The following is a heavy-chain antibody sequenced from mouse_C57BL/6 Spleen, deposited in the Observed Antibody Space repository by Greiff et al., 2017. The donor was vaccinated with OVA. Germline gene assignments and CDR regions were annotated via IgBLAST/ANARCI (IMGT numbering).Heavy chain of an antibody. J-gene: IGHJ1*03. Sequence: EVQGVESGGGLVKPGGSLKLSCAASGFTFSSYAMSWVRQTPEKRLEWVATISDGGSYTYYPDNVKGRFTISRDNAKNNLYLQMSHLKSEDTAMYYCARAFTTVVATGYFDVWGTGTTVTVSS. V-gene: IGHV5-4*01. D-gene: IGHD1-1*01. CDR3: ARAFTTVVATGYFDV. CDR1: GFTFSSYA. CDR2: ISDGGSYT.